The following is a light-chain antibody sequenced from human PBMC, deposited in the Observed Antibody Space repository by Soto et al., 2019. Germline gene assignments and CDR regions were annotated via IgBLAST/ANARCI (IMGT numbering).Light chain of an antibody. V-gene: IGLV2-14*01. CDR3: SSYTSSSTYV. CDR2: EVS. Sequence: QSVLTQPASVPGSPGQSITISCTGTSSDVGGYNYVSWYQQHPGKAPKLMIYEVSNRPSGVSNRFSGSKSGNTASLTISGLQAEDEADYYCSSYTSSSTYVFGTGTRSPS. J-gene: IGLJ1*01. CDR1: SSDVGGYNY.